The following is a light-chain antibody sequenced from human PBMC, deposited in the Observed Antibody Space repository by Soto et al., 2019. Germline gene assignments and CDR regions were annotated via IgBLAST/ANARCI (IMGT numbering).Light chain of an antibody. V-gene: IGLV2-23*02. Sequence: QSVLTQPASVSGSPGQSIAISCTGTSSDVGIYNLVSWYQQHPGKAPKLMIYEVSKRPSGVSNRFSGSKSGNTASLTISGLQAEDEADYYCCSYAGSSTFGPYVFGTGTKVPVL. CDR2: EVS. CDR3: CSYAGSSTFGPYV. J-gene: IGLJ1*01. CDR1: SSDVGIYNL.